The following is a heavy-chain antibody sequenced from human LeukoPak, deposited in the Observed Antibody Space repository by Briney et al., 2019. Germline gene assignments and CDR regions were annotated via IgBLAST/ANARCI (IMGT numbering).Heavy chain of an antibody. Sequence: GGSLRLPCAASGFAFKSYTMNWVRQAPGKGLEWVLAISGSGGSTYYADSVKGRFTISRDNSKNTLYLQMNSLRAEDTAVYYCAKADNYYDSSGYYYHFDYWGQGTLVTVSS. J-gene: IGHJ4*02. CDR1: GFAFKSYT. D-gene: IGHD3-22*01. CDR2: ISGSGGST. CDR3: AKADNYYDSSGYYYHFDY. V-gene: IGHV3-23*01.